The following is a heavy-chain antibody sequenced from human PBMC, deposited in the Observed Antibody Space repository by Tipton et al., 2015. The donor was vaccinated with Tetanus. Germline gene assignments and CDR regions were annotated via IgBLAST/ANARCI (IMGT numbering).Heavy chain of an antibody. CDR3: ARDLLVLAYCGGDCYSDDAFDI. D-gene: IGHD2-21*02. CDR1: GFTFSDYY. Sequence: SLRLSCAASGFTFSDYYMSWIRQAPGKGLEWVSYISSSGSTIYYADSVKGRFTISRDNAKNSLYLQMNSLRAEDTAVYYCARDLLVLAYCGGDCYSDDAFDIWGQGTMVTVSS. J-gene: IGHJ3*02. V-gene: IGHV3-11*01. CDR2: ISSSGSTI.